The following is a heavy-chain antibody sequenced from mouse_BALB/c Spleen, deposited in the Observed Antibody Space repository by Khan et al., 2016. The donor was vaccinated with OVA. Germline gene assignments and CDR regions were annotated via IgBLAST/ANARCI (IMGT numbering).Heavy chain of an antibody. D-gene: IGHD1-1*01. CDR1: GYSITSNYA. Sequence: EVQLQESGPGLVKPSQSLSLTCTVTGYSITSNYAWNWIRQFPGNKLEWMGYISYSGRTNYIPSLKSRISITRDTSKNQFFLQLNSVTTKDTATYYCARGNYYGYAMDYWGRGTSVTVSS. CDR2: ISYSGRT. CDR3: ARGNYYGYAMDY. J-gene: IGHJ4*01. V-gene: IGHV3-2*02.